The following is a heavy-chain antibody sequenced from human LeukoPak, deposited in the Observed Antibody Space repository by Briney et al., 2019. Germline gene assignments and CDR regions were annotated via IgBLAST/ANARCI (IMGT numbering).Heavy chain of an antibody. CDR2: IYPGDSDT. V-gene: IGHV5-51*01. CDR1: GYSFTSYW. D-gene: IGHD2-15*01. Sequence: GESLKISCKGSGYSFTSYWIGWVRQMPGKGLEWMGIIYPGDSDTRYSPSFQGQVTISADKSISTAYLQWSSLKASDTAMYYCARHALCCSGGSCHFDIWGQGTMVTVSS. CDR3: ARHALCCSGGSCHFDI. J-gene: IGHJ3*02.